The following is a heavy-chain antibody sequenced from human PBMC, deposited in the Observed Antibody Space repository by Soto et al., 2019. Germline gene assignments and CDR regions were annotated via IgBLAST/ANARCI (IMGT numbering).Heavy chain of an antibody. CDR1: GGTFSSYA. J-gene: IGHJ4*02. V-gene: IGHV1-69*13. CDR2: IIPIFGTA. CDR3: ASTNSGYSYGDYYFDY. D-gene: IGHD5-18*01. Sequence: EASVKVSCKASGGTFSSYAISCVRQAPGQGLEWMGGIIPIFGTANYAQKFQGRVTITADESTSTAYMELNSLRSEDTAVYYCASTNSGYSYGDYYFDYWGQGTLVTVSS.